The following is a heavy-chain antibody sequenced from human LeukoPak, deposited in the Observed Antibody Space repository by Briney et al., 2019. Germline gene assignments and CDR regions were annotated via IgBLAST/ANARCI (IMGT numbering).Heavy chain of an antibody. J-gene: IGHJ4*02. V-gene: IGHV5-51*01. Sequence: SLKFFSNGSGYSFTSYWIGCVSQMPAERLEQLGGFFHGKSGTSYSPSLKGQVTISVDTSISHSYLQLTSVTASDTAMYYCSRQFRYCSAGSCYGDYFDYCGQGTLVTVAS. D-gene: IGHD2-15*01. CDR1: GYSFTSYW. CDR2: FFHGKSGT. CDR3: SRQFRYCSAGSCYGDYFDY.